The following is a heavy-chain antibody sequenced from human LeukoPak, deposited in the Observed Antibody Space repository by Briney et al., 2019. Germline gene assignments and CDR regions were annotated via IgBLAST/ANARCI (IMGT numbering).Heavy chain of an antibody. CDR2: IYPGDSDT. CDR1: GYSFATYW. V-gene: IGHV5-51*01. J-gene: IGHJ6*03. CDR3: ARGAGCSSTSCYRDYYYYMDV. Sequence: GESLKISCKGSGYSFATYWIAWVRQMPGQGLEWMGIIYPGDSDTRDSPSFQGQVTISADKSISTAYLQWSSLKASDSAMYYCARGAGCSSTSCYRDYYYYMDVWGKGTTVTVSS. D-gene: IGHD2-2*02.